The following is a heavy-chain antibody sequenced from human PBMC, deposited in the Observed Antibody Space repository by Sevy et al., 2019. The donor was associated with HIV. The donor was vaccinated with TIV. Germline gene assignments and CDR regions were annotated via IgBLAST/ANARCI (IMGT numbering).Heavy chain of an antibody. J-gene: IGHJ3*02. CDR2: ISSSSNYI. CDR3: ARPYGSGSCEAFDI. D-gene: IGHD3-10*01. CDR1: GFTFSTYT. Sequence: GGSLRLSCAASGFTFSTYTMNWVRQAPGKGLEWVASISSSSNYIYYADSVKGRFTIFRDNAKNSLYLQMNCLRAEDTAVYYCARPYGSGSCEAFDIWGQGTMVTVSS. V-gene: IGHV3-21*01.